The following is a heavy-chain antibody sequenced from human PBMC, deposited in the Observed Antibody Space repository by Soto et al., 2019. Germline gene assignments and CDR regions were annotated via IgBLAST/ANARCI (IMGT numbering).Heavy chain of an antibody. Sequence: LETLSLTCTVSGGSISSSSYYWGWIRQPPGKGLEWIGSIYYSGSTYYNPSLKSRVTISVDTSKNQFSLKLSSVTAADTAVYYCAAQRYSSSSGPRDNWFDPWGQGTLVTVSS. V-gene: IGHV4-39*01. CDR1: GGSISSSSYY. CDR2: IYYSGST. D-gene: IGHD6-13*01. J-gene: IGHJ5*02. CDR3: AAQRYSSSSGPRDNWFDP.